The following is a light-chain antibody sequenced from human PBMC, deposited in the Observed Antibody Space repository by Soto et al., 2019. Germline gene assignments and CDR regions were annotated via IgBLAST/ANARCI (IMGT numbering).Light chain of an antibody. V-gene: IGLV2-11*01. CDR1: SSDVGSYDY. J-gene: IGLJ1*01. CDR2: NVN. Sequence: QPVLIQPPSVSGSPGQSVTISCTGTSSDVGSYDYVSWYQQHPGTVPKPMIYNVNTQPSGVPDRFSGSKSGNTASMTISGLQAEDEDDYYCCSYTSSAAPFFFGTGTKHTAL. CDR3: CSYTSSAAPFF.